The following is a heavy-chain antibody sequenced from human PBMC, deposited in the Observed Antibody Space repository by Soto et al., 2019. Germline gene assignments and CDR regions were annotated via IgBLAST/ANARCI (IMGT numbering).Heavy chain of an antibody. J-gene: IGHJ4*02. Sequence: QVQLVQSGGEVKRPGSSVKVSCKASGDTFSFYSINWVRQAPGLGLEWMGRVNPILSMSNYAQRFQGRVTMTADKSTSTAYMELSGLRSEDTAMYYCATSYGSGYRAFDYWGQGALVTVSS. D-gene: IGHD3-10*01. CDR3: ATSYGSGYRAFDY. CDR2: VNPILSMS. CDR1: GDTFSFYS. V-gene: IGHV1-69*04.